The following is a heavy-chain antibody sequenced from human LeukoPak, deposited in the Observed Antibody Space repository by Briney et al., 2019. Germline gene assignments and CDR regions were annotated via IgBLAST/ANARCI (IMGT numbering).Heavy chain of an antibody. V-gene: IGHV3-66*01. CDR1: GFTVSSNY. Sequence: GGSLRLSCAASGFTVSSNYMSWVRQAPGKGLEWVSVIYSGGSTYYADSVKGRFTISRDNSKNTLYLQMNSLRAEDTAVYYCASVVVMDAFDIWGQGTMVTVSS. D-gene: IGHD2-15*01. CDR2: IYSGGST. CDR3: ASVVVMDAFDI. J-gene: IGHJ3*02.